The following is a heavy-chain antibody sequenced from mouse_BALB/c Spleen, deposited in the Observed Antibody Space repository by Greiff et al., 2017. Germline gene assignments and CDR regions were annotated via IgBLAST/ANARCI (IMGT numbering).Heavy chain of an antibody. V-gene: IGHV5-9-3*01. D-gene: IGHD2-13*01. J-gene: IGHJ1*01. CDR2: ISSGGSYT. CDR3: ARHDYYWYFDV. CDR1: GFTFSSYA. Sequence: EVQVVESGGGLVKPGGSLKLSCAASGFTFSSYAMSWVRQTPEKRLEWVATISSGGSYTYYPDSVKGRFTISRDNAKNTLYLQMSSLRSEDTAMYYCARHDYYWYFDVWGAGTTVTVSS.